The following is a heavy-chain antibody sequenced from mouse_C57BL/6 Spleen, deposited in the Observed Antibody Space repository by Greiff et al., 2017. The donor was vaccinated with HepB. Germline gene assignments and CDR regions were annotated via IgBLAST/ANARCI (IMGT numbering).Heavy chain of an antibody. CDR2: IRSKSNNYAT. Sequence: EVQLVESGGGLVQPKGSLKLSCAASGFSFNTYAMNWVRQAPGKGLEWVARIRSKSNNYATYYADSVKDRFTISRDDSESMLYLQMNNLKTEDTAIYYCVRHVGYDGYFDVWGTGTTVTVSS. V-gene: IGHV10-1*01. CDR3: VRHVGYDGYFDV. D-gene: IGHD2-2*01. CDR1: GFSFNTYA. J-gene: IGHJ1*03.